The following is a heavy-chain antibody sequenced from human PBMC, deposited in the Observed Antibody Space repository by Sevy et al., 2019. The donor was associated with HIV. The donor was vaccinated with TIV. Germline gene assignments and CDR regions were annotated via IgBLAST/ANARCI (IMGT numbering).Heavy chain of an antibody. CDR3: VRAIGAAGSY. J-gene: IGHJ4*02. V-gene: IGHV3-7*01. CDR2: IKEDGSVN. D-gene: IGHD6-13*01. CDR1: GFTFSSYW. Sequence: GGSLRLSCEASGFTFSSYWMSWVRQAPGKGLEWVANIKEDGSVNYYVDSVKGRFTISIDNAKNSVYLQMNSLRAEDTALYYCVRAIGAAGSYWGQGTLVTVSS.